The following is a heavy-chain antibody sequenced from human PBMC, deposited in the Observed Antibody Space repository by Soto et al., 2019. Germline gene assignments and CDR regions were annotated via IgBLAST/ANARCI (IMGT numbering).Heavy chain of an antibody. CDR1: GGSISSADHY. J-gene: IGHJ5*02. CDR2: IYHSGST. V-gene: IGHV4-30-4*01. Sequence: SETLSLTCSVSGGSISSADHYWSWIRQPPGKGLEWMGYIYHSGSTHYNPSLKSRITISIDTSTNRFSLNLTSVTAADTAVYFCARLRWEVEKKYFDPWGQGALGTVSS. D-gene: IGHD1-26*01. CDR3: ARLRWEVEKKYFDP.